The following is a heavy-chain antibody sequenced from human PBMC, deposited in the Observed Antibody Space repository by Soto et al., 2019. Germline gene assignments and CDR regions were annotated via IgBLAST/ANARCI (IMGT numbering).Heavy chain of an antibody. J-gene: IGHJ4*02. CDR1: GAPITSNIYY. Sequence: PSETLSLTCTVSGAPITSNIYYWGWVRQAPGKGLEWIGTIYYSGNTYYNPALQSRVTMSVDTSKSQFSLKVDSVSVTVTAVYYSTKRAGDHWGQ. CDR2: IYYSGNT. CDR3: TKRAGDH. V-gene: IGHV4-39*01. D-gene: IGHD6-13*01.